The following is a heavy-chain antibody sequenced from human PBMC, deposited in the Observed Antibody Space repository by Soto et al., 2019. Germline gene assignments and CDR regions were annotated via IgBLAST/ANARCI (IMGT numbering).Heavy chain of an antibody. V-gene: IGHV1-18*01. CDR3: ARHLVDGYKTRYYYGMDV. CDR2: ISTYNGDT. J-gene: IGHJ6*02. Sequence: ASVKVSCKASGYTFSTSGMSWLRQAPGQGLEWMGWISTYNGDTNDAPKFQDRVTMTSDTSTSTVYMELSSLRSEDTAVYYCARHLVDGYKTRYYYGMDVWGQGTTVTVSS. CDR1: GYTFSTSG. D-gene: IGHD5-12*01.